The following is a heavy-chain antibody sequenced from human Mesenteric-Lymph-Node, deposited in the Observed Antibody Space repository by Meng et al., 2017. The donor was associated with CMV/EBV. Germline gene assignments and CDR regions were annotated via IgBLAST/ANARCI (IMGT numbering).Heavy chain of an antibody. CDR2: ISTSGSAI. D-gene: IGHD1-14*01. Sequence: GESLKISCAASGFTFSIYEMNWVRQAPGKGLEWVSNISTSGSAIYYAHSVKGRLTVSRDNAKNSLFLQMSSLRVEDTATYYCARTGPLDAFDMWGQGTMVTVSS. V-gene: IGHV3-48*03. J-gene: IGHJ3*02. CDR1: GFTFSIYE. CDR3: ARTGPLDAFDM.